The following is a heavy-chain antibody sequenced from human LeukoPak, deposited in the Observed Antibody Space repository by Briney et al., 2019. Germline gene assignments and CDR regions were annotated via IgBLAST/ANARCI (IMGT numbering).Heavy chain of an antibody. CDR3: AKAVLPFSRASLTYHPFCS. V-gene: IGHV5-51*01. D-gene: IGHD3-3*01. CDR2: IYPGDSDT. Sequence: GESLKISCKGSGYRFTGKWNVRARQMPGKGLEWMGIIYPGDSDTRYSPSFQGHVTISADKPISTAYLQWSSLKASDTAMYYCAKAVLPFSRASLTYHPFCSWGQGALVTVSS. CDR1: GYRFTGKW. J-gene: IGHJ4*02.